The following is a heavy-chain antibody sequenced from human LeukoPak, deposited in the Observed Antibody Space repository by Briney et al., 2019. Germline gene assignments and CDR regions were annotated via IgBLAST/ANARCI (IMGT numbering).Heavy chain of an antibody. V-gene: IGHV4-30-2*01. J-gene: IGHJ4*02. CDR3: AGNDYEFDY. CDR2: IYHSGST. D-gene: IGHD4-17*01. CDR1: GGSISSGGYS. Sequence: PSQTLSLTCAVSGGSISSGGYSWSWIRQPPGKGLEWIGYIYHSGSTYYNPSLKSRVTISVDRSKNQFSLKLSSVTAADTAVYYCAGNDYEFDYWGQGTLVTVSS.